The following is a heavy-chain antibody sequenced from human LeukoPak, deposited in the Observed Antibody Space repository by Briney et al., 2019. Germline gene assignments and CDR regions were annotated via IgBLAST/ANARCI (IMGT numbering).Heavy chain of an antibody. Sequence: SETLSLTCIVSGGSISGYYWSWIRQPPGKGLEWIGYIYYSGSTNYNPSLKSRVIISVDTSKNQFSLKLSSVTAAGTAVYYCAKHLTNAYYDMIWFDPWGQGTLVTVSS. CDR2: IYYSGST. CDR1: GGSISGYY. J-gene: IGHJ5*02. V-gene: IGHV4-59*01. CDR3: AKHLTNAYYDMIWFDP. D-gene: IGHD3-22*01.